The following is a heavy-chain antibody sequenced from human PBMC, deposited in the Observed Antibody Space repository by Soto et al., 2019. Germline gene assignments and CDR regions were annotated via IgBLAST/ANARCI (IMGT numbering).Heavy chain of an antibody. CDR2: IKSKTDGGTT. CDR1: GFTFSNAW. J-gene: IGHJ4*02. D-gene: IGHD1-26*01. V-gene: IGHV3-15*01. Sequence: GSLRLSCAASGFTFSNAWMSWVRQAPGKGLEWVGRIKSKTDGGTTDYAAPVKGRFTISRDDSKNTLYLQMNSLKTEDTAVYYCTTLPLLEGYSDDYWGQGTLVTVSS. CDR3: TTLPLLEGYSDDY.